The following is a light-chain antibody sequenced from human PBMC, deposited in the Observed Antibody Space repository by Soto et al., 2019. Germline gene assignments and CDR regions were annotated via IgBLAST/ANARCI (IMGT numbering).Light chain of an antibody. CDR3: QQYGSSPPTT. CDR2: GAS. V-gene: IGKV3-20*01. Sequence: IVVTQSPGTLSLSPGERATLSCRASQSVSSSYLAWYQQKPGQAPRLLIYGASSRATGIPDRFSGSGSGTDFTLTISRLEPEDFAVYYCQQYGSSPPTTFGQGTKVDIK. J-gene: IGKJ1*01. CDR1: QSVSSSY.